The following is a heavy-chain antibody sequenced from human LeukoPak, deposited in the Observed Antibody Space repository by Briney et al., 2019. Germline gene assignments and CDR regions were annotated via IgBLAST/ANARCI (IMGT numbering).Heavy chain of an antibody. V-gene: IGHV3-53*01. CDR2: IYSGGGT. Sequence: GGSLRLSCAASGFTVTTNSMSWVRQAPGKGLEWVSIIYSGGGTYYADSVKGRFTISRDNSKSTVYIQMNSLRAEDTAVYYCARGSGAAATNSYFDYWGQGALVTVSS. CDR1: GFTVTTNS. J-gene: IGHJ4*02. D-gene: IGHD6-25*01. CDR3: ARGSGAAATNSYFDY.